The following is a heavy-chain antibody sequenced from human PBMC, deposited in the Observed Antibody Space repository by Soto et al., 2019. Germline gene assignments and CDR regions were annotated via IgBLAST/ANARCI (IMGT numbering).Heavy chain of an antibody. CDR1: GGSISSSSYY. CDR3: ARPWYISGWYHY. Sequence: QLQLQESGPGLVKPSETLSLTCTVSGGSISSSSYYWGWIRQPPGKGLEWIGSIYYSGSTYYNPSLKSRVTISVDTSKNQFSLKLSSVTAADTAVYYCARPWYISGWYHYWGQGTLVTVSS. V-gene: IGHV4-39*01. J-gene: IGHJ4*02. D-gene: IGHD6-19*01. CDR2: IYYSGST.